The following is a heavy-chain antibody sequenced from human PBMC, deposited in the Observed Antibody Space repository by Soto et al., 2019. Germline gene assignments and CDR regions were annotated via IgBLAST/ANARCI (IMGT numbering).Heavy chain of an antibody. Sequence: PGGSLRLSCAASGFTFSTYGMHWVRQAPGKGLEWVAVISYDGSNRYYADSVKGRFTISRDNSKNTAYLQMNSLRAEDAAVYYCAKDRKGNWALDYWGQGTLVTVSS. D-gene: IGHD7-27*01. CDR2: ISYDGSNR. CDR1: GFTFSTYG. J-gene: IGHJ4*02. V-gene: IGHV3-30*18. CDR3: AKDRKGNWALDY.